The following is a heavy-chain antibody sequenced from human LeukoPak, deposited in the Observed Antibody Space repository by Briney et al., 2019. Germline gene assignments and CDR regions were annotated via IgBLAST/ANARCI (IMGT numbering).Heavy chain of an antibody. Sequence: GGSLRLSCAASGFTFSSYSMNWVRQAPGKGLEWVSSISSSSSYIYYADSVKGRFTISRDNAKNSLYLQMNSLRAEDTAVYYCARELNYYDSSGPPYYFDYWGQGTLVTVSS. V-gene: IGHV3-21*01. J-gene: IGHJ4*02. D-gene: IGHD3-22*01. CDR1: GFTFSSYS. CDR2: ISSSSSYI. CDR3: ARELNYYDSSGPPYYFDY.